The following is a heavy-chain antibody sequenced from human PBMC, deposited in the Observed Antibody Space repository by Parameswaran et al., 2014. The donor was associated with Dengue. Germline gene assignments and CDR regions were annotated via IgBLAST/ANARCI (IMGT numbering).Heavy chain of an antibody. CDR2: MNPNSGNT. Sequence: WVRQAPGQGLEWMGWMNPNSGNTGYAQKFQGRVTMTRNTSISTAYMELSSLRSEDTAVYYCARGWGFEGYYYYYGMDVWAKDHGHRLL. V-gene: IGHV1-8*01. CDR3: ARGWGFEGYYYYYGMDV. D-gene: IGHD3-16*01. J-gene: IGHJ6*04.